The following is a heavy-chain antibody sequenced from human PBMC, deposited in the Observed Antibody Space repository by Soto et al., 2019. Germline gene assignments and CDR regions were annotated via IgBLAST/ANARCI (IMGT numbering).Heavy chain of an antibody. CDR2: ISDSGHNV. CDR1: GFSFSKFA. Sequence: EAQMLESGGNLVQPGGSLRLSCAASGFSFSKFAMNWVRLPPGKGLEWVSGISDSGHNVVYADSVRGRFTISRHTSKSILYLKMDRLTVDDSAVYYCAKQFVDVWGQGTTVTLAS. CDR3: AKQFVDV. V-gene: IGHV3-23*01. J-gene: IGHJ6*02.